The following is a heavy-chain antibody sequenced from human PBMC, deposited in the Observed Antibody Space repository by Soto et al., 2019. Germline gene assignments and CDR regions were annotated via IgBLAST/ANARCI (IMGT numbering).Heavy chain of an antibody. D-gene: IGHD1-26*01. CDR3: ATEGRPSSGSYFYYYYGMDV. J-gene: IGHJ6*02. CDR2: FDPEDGET. Sequence: QVQLVQSGAEVKKPGASVKVSCKVSGYTLTELSMHWVRQAPGKGLEWMGGFDPEDGETIYAQKLQGRVTMTEDTSXDTAYMELSSLRSEDTAVYYCATEGRPSSGSYFYYYYGMDVWGQGTTVTVSS. CDR1: GYTLTELS. V-gene: IGHV1-24*01.